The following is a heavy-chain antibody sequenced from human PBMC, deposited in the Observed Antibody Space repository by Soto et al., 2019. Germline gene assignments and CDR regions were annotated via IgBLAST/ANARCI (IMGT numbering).Heavy chain of an antibody. J-gene: IGHJ6*03. V-gene: IGHV3-53*04. CDR2: IYSGGST. CDR3: ARVEVRGVINYYYYMDV. D-gene: IGHD3-10*01. CDR1: GVTGSSNY. Sequence: GGSLRLSCAASGVTGSSNYMSWVRQAPGKGLEWVSVIYSGGSTYYADSVKGRFTISRHNSKNTLYLQMNSLRAEDTAVYYCARVEVRGVINYYYYMDVWGKGTTVTVSS.